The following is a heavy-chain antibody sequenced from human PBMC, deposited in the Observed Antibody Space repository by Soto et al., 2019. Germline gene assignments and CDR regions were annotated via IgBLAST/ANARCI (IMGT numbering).Heavy chain of an antibody. CDR3: ARVRVGATPYFDY. D-gene: IGHD1-26*01. CDR1: GFTFSSYS. CDR2: ISSSSSYI. J-gene: IGHJ4*02. V-gene: IGHV3-21*01. Sequence: EVQLVESGGGLVKPGGSLRFSCATSGFTFSSYSMNWVRQAPGKGLEWVSSISSSSSYIYYADSVKGLFTMSRDNAKNSLYLQMNSLRAEDTAVYYCARVRVGATPYFDYWGQGTLVTVSS.